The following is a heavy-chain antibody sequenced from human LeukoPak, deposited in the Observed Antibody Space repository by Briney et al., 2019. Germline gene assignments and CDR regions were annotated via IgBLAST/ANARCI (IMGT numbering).Heavy chain of an antibody. J-gene: IGHJ4*02. Sequence: SETLSLTCAVYGGSFSDYYWSWIRQPPGKGLEWIGEINHSGSTNYNPSLKSRVTISVDTSKNQFSLKLSSVTAADTAVYYCARGGYSYGYGYWGQGTLVTASS. D-gene: IGHD5-18*01. CDR1: GGSFSDYY. CDR2: INHSGST. V-gene: IGHV4-34*01. CDR3: ARGGYSYGYGY.